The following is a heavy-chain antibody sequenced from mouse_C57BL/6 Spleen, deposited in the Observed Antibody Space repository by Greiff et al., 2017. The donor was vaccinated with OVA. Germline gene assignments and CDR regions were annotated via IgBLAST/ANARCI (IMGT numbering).Heavy chain of an antibody. V-gene: IGHV1-61*01. CDR1: GYTFTSYW. Sequence: QVQLQQPGAELVRPGSSVKLSCKASGYTFTSYWMDWVKQRPGQGLEWIGNIYPSDSETHYNQKFKDKATLTVDKSSSTAYMQLSSLTSEDSAVYYCASGELYAMDYWGQGTSVTVSS. CDR2: IYPSDSET. J-gene: IGHJ4*01. CDR3: ASGELYAMDY.